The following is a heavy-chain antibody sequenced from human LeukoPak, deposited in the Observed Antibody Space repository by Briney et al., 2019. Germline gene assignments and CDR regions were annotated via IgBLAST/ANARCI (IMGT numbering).Heavy chain of an antibody. CDR2: ISAYNGNT. CDR3: ARGPYCSGATCYSQYFDF. D-gene: IGHD2-15*01. V-gene: IGHV1-18*01. CDR1: GYTFTSYG. Sequence: ASVKVSCKASGYTFTSYGINWVRQAPGQGLEWMGWISAYNGNTYYAQKFRGRVTMTTDTSTSTAYMELRSLSSDDTAVYYCARGPYCSGATCYSQYFDFWGQGTLVPVSS. J-gene: IGHJ4*02.